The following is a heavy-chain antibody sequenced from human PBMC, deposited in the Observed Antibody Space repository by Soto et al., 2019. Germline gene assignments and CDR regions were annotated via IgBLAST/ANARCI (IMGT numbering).Heavy chain of an antibody. D-gene: IGHD2-8*01. CDR1: GYTYTGCY. CDR2: INPNSGGT. CDR3: ASLNKYASHGDAFDI. J-gene: IGHJ3*02. Sequence: ASVKVSCKASGYTYTGCYMRWVRQAPGQGLEWMGWINPNSGGTNYAQKFQGWVTMTRDTSISTAYMELNSLRAEDTAVYYCASLNKYASHGDAFDIWGQGTMVTVSS. V-gene: IGHV1-2*04.